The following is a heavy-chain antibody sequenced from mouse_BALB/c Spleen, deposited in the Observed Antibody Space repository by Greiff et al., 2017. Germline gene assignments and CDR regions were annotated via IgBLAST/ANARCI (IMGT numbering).Heavy chain of an antibody. J-gene: IGHJ3*01. D-gene: IGHD3-3*01. CDR1: GYTFSSYW. V-gene: IGHV1-9*01. Sequence: QVQLQQSGAELMKPGASVKISCKATGYTFSSYWIEWVKQRPGHGLEWIGEILPGSGSTNYNEKFKGKATFTADTSSNTAYMQLSSLTSEDSAVYYCARRDPSFAYWGQGTLVTVSA. CDR2: ILPGSGST. CDR3: ARRDPSFAY.